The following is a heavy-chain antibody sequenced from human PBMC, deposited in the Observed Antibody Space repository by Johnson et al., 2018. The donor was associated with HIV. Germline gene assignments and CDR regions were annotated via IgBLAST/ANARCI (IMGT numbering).Heavy chain of an antibody. Sequence: QVQLVESGGGVVQPGRSLRLSCAASGFTFSSYAMHWVRQAPGKGLEWVAVISYDGSNKYYADSVKGRFTISRDNSKKTLYLQMNSLRAEDTALYYCAKDQGYWGDDAFDVWGQGTLVIVYS. J-gene: IGHJ3*01. V-gene: IGHV3-30*04. D-gene: IGHD7-27*01. CDR1: GFTFSSYA. CDR2: ISYDGSNK. CDR3: AKDQGYWGDDAFDV.